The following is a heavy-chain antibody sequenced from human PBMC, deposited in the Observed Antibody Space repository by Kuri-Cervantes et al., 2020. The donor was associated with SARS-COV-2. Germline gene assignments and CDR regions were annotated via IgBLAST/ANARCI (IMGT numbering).Heavy chain of an antibody. V-gene: IGHV3-13*03. J-gene: IGHJ6*03. CDR1: GFTFSSYD. Sequence: GGSLRLSCAACGFTFSSYDMHWVRQATGKGLEWVSAIGTAGDTYYPGSVKGQFTISRENAKNSLYLQMNSLRAEDMALYYCARVAGEGPIYYYYMDVWGKGTTVTVSS. CDR3: ARVAGEGPIYYYYMDV. D-gene: IGHD2-21*01. CDR2: IGTAGDT.